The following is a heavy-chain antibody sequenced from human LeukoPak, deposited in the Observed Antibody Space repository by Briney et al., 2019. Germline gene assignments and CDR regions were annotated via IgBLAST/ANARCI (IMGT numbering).Heavy chain of an antibody. J-gene: IGHJ6*02. D-gene: IGHD3-9*01. V-gene: IGHV3-23*01. CDR2: ISGSGSST. Sequence: GGSLRLSCAASGFTFSSYAMSWVRQAPGKGLEWVSAISGSGSSTYYADSVKGRFTISRDNSKNTLYLQMNSLRAEDTAVYYCAKDELRYFDWQAPYYYCGMDVWGQGTTVTVSS. CDR1: GFTFSSYA. CDR3: AKDELRYFDWQAPYYYCGMDV.